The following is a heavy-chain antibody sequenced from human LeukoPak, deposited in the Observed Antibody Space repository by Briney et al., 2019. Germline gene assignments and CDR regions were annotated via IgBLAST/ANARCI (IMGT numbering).Heavy chain of an antibody. Sequence: GGSLRLSCAASGFTFSSFDMHWGRQAPGKGLEWVAIISNDGSNKDYEDSVKGRFTISRDNSKNTLYLQMNSLRPEDTAVYYCAREARGYSYGSVYWGQGTLVTVSS. CDR2: ISNDGSNK. CDR3: AREARGYSYGSVY. D-gene: IGHD5-18*01. J-gene: IGHJ4*02. V-gene: IGHV3-30*03. CDR1: GFTFSSFD.